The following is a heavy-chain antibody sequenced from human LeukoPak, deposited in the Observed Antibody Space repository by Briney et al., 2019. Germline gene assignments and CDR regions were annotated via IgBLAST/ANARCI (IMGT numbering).Heavy chain of an antibody. V-gene: IGHV3-33*01. Sequence: GRSLRLSCAASGLIFRTFGMHWVRQAPGKGLQWVASIWYDETNKYYADSVKGRFTISRDNFKNMLYLQMDSLRAEDTAMYYCARARDNYDESGHSALDHWGQGTLVTVSS. D-gene: IGHD3-22*01. CDR3: ARARDNYDESGHSALDH. CDR2: IWYDETNK. J-gene: IGHJ4*02. CDR1: GLIFRTFG.